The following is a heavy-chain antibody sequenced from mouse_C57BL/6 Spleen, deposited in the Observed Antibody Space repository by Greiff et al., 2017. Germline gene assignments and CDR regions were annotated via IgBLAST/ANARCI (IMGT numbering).Heavy chain of an antibody. J-gene: IGHJ3*01. CDR1: GYTFTSYW. D-gene: IGHD2-4*01. CDR3: ARSGYYDYDGTWFAY. Sequence: QVQLQQPGAELVKPGASVKLSCKASGYTFTSYWMHWVKQRPGQGLEWIGMIHPNSGSTNYNEKFKSKATLTVDKSSSTAYMQLSSLTSEDSAVYYCARSGYYDYDGTWFAYWGQGTPVTVSA. V-gene: IGHV1-64*01. CDR2: IHPNSGST.